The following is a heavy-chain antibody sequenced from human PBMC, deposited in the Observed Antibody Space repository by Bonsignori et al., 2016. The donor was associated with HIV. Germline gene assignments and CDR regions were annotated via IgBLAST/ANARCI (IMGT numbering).Heavy chain of an antibody. CDR3: ASGSPSLRYFDWLVGWYFDL. CDR2: IIPIFGTA. D-gene: IGHD3-9*01. J-gene: IGHJ2*01. V-gene: IGHV1-69*01. Sequence: WVRQAPGQGLEWMGGIIPIFGTANYAQKFQGRVTITADESTSTAYMELSSLRSEDTAVYYCASGSPSLRYFDWLVGWYFDLWGRGTLVTVSS.